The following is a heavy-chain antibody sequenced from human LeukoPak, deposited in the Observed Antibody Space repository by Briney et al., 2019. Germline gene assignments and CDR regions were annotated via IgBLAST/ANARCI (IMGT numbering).Heavy chain of an antibody. D-gene: IGHD3-16*02. CDR3: ARVITFGGVIVGVY. Sequence: ASVKVSCKASGYTFTNYGISWVRQAPGQGLEWMGWINPNSGGTNYAQKFQGRVTMTRDTSITTAYMDLSSLISDDTAVYYCARVITFGGVIVGVYWGQGSLVTVSS. V-gene: IGHV1-2*02. CDR1: GYTFTNYG. J-gene: IGHJ4*02. CDR2: INPNSGGT.